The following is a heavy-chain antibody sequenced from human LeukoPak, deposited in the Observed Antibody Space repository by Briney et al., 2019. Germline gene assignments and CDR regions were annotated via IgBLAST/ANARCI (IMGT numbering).Heavy chain of an antibody. J-gene: IGHJ3*02. CDR3: ATAGPLTYGDRDSVRAFDM. CDR2: FDPDNINT. CDR1: GFTLNELS. Sequence: ASVKVSCKVSGFTLNELSIHWVRQAPGKGLEWMGSFDPDNINTIDIEKFKGRVTLTEDTSTDTSYLEVSSLTSEDTAVYYCATAGPLTYGDRDSVRAFDMWGQATMVTVSS. D-gene: IGHD2-21*02. V-gene: IGHV1-24*01.